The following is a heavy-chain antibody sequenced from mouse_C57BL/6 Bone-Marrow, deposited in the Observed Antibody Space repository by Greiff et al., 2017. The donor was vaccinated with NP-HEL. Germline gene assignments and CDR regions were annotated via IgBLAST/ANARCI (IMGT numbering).Heavy chain of an antibody. D-gene: IGHD2-1*01. J-gene: IGHJ3*01. CDR3: TFYYRAY. V-gene: IGHV14-4*01. CDR1: GFNIKDDY. Sequence: EVMLVESGAELVRPGASVKLSCTASGFNIKDDYMHWVKQRPEQGLAWIGWIAPENGDTEYASKFQGKATITADTSSNTAYLQISSLTSEDTAVYYCTFYYRAYWGQGTLVTVSA. CDR2: IAPENGDT.